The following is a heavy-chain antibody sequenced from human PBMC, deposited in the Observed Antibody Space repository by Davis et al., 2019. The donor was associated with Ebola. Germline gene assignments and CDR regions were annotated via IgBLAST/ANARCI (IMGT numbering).Heavy chain of an antibody. J-gene: IGHJ6*04. CDR3: ARGWLRAGMDV. V-gene: IGHV6-1*01. D-gene: IGHD5-18*01. CDR2: IYYNSKWNN. CDR1: GDSVSGKNGA. Sequence: HSQTLSLTCAISGDSVSGKNGAWNWIRQSPSRGLEWLGRIYYNSKWNNDYAVSVKSRITINPDTSKNQFSLQLNSVTPEDTALYYCARGWLRAGMDVWGEGTTVTVSS.